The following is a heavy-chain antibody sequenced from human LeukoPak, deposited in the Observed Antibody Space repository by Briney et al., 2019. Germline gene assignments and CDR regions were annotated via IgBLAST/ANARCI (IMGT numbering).Heavy chain of an antibody. Sequence: ASVKVSCKVSGYTLTELSMHWVRQAPGKGLEWMGGFDPEDGETIYAQKFQGRVTMTEDTSTDTAYMELSSLRSEDTAVYYCARAPQATRGSFGNYHMDVWGQGTTVTVS. D-gene: IGHD3-10*01. CDR3: ARAPQATRGSFGNYHMDV. J-gene: IGHJ6*02. V-gene: IGHV1-24*01. CDR2: FDPEDGET. CDR1: GYTLTELS.